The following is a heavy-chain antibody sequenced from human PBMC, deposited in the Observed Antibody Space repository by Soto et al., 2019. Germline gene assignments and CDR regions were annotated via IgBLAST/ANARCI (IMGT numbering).Heavy chain of an antibody. CDR3: AKVSSSWYAGFFDL. D-gene: IGHD6-13*01. V-gene: IGHV3-23*01. CDR2: LSDSGGSI. Sequence: EVQLLESGGGLVQPGGSLRLSCPASGFTFSRHAMTWVRQAPGKGLEWVSGLSDSGGSIYYADSVKGRFTISRDNSMNTLYLQMNTLRAEDTAIYYCAKVSSSWYAGFFDLWGQGTLVTVSS. J-gene: IGHJ4*02. CDR1: GFTFSRHA.